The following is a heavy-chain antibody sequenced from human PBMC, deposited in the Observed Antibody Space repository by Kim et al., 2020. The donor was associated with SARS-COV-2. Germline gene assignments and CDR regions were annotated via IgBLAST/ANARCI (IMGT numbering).Heavy chain of an antibody. J-gene: IGHJ4*02. Sequence: ADSGKGRFTISRDNSKNTLYLQMNSLRAEDTAVYYCAKPRSGSYFHYFDYWGQGTLVTVSS. CDR3: AKPRSGSYFHYFDY. D-gene: IGHD1-26*01. V-gene: IGHV3-30*02.